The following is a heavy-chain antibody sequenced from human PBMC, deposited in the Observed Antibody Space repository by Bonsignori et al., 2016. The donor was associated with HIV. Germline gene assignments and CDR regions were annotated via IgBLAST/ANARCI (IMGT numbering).Heavy chain of an antibody. CDR2: IIYDGSNK. V-gene: IGHV3-30*02. CDR3: AKGEYLAGYFDS. D-gene: IGHD2/OR15-2a*01. Sequence: QVQLVESGGGVVQPGGSLRLSCAASGFTFSSYGMHWVRQAPGKGLEWVAFIIYDGSNKYYADSVKGRFTISRDNSKNTLYLQMNSLRVDDTALYYCAKGEYLAGYFDSWGQGTLVTVSS. J-gene: IGHJ4*02. CDR1: GFTFSSYG.